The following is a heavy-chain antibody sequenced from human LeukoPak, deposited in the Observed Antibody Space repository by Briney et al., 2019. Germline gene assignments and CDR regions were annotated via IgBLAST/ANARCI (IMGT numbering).Heavy chain of an antibody. V-gene: IGHV4-34*01. J-gene: IGHJ6*03. CDR3: ARVLMSTVTTGYMDV. CDR2: INHSGST. Sequence: NTSETLSLTCAVYGGSFSGYYWSWIRQPPGKGLEWIGEINHSGSTNYNPSLKSRVTISVDTSKNQFSLKLSSVTAADTAVYYCARVLMSTVTTGYMDVWGKGTAVTISS. CDR1: GGSFSGYY. D-gene: IGHD4-17*01.